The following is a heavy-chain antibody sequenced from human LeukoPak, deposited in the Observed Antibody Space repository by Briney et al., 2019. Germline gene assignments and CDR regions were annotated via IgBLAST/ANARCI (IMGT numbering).Heavy chain of an antibody. Sequence: GASVKVSCKASGYTFNRYYMHWVRQAPGQGLEWMGIINPNGASIRYAQKFQGRVTMTKDTSTSTVYMELSSLRSEDTAVYYCARDGGDILTGYYNGYYFDYWGQGTLVTVSS. CDR2: INPNGASI. V-gene: IGHV1-46*02. D-gene: IGHD3-9*01. J-gene: IGHJ4*02. CDR1: GYTFNRYY. CDR3: ARDGGDILTGYYNGYYFDY.